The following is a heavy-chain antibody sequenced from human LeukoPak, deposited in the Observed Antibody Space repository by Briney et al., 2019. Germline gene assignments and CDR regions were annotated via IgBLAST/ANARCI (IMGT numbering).Heavy chain of an antibody. V-gene: IGHV3-11*01. D-gene: IGHD2-2*01. Sequence: PGGSLRLSCAASGFTFSDYFMSWIRQAPGKGLEWVSHISSSGSTVYFADSAKGRFTISRDNAKNSLWLQMTSLRAEDTAVYYCARSLWRGYCSTTICAPNWFDPWGQGTLVIVSS. CDR1: GFTFSDYF. CDR2: ISSSGSTV. J-gene: IGHJ5*02. CDR3: ARSLWRGYCSTTICAPNWFDP.